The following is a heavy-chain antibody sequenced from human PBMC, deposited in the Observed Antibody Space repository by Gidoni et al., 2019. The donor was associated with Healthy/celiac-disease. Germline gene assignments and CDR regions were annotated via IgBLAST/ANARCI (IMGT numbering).Heavy chain of an antibody. J-gene: IGHJ3*02. CDR1: GYTFTSYG. CDR2: ISAYNGNT. D-gene: IGHD3-10*01. CDR3: ARESRRVRGVIIRAYAFDI. V-gene: IGHV1-18*01. Sequence: QVQLVQSGAEVTKPGASVKVSCKASGYTFTSYGISWGRQAPGQGLEWMGWISAYNGNTNYAQKLQGRVTMTTDTSTSTAYMELRSLRSDDTAVYYCARESRRVRGVIIRAYAFDIWGQGTMVTVSS.